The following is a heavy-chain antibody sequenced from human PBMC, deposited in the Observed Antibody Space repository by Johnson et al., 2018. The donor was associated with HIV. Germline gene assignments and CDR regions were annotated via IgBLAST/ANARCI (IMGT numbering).Heavy chain of an antibody. D-gene: IGHD1-14*01. CDR2: VSYDGSKK. CDR1: GFTFSSYG. Sequence: QVQLVESGGGVVQPGRSLRLSCAASGFTFSSYGMHWVRQAPGKGLEWVAIVSYDGSKKYYPDSVKGRFTISRDNSKNTLYLQMDSLRAEDKAVYYCAKIRTSGTGDAFDIWGQGTMVTVSS. J-gene: IGHJ3*02. CDR3: AKIRTSGTGDAFDI. V-gene: IGHV3-30*18.